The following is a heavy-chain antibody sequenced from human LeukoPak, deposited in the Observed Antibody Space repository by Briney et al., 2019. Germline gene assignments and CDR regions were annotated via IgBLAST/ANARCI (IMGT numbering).Heavy chain of an antibody. Sequence: SVKVSCRASGGTFSSYAISWVRQAPGQGLEWMGRIIPIFGTANYAQKFQGRVTITTDESTSTAYMELSSLRSEDTAVYYCARDGLVVAGTYNWFDPWGQGTLVTVSS. CDR3: ARDGLVVAGTYNWFDP. V-gene: IGHV1-69*05. J-gene: IGHJ5*02. CDR2: IIPIFGTA. D-gene: IGHD2-15*01. CDR1: GGTFSSYA.